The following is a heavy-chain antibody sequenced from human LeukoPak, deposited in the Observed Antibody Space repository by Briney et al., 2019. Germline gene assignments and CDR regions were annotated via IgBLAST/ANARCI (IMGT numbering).Heavy chain of an antibody. Sequence: SETLSLTCAVYGGSFSGYYWSWIRQPPGKGLEWIGEINHSGSTNYNPSLKSRVTISVDTSKNQFSLKLSSVTAADTAVYYCARPPYCSGGSCYSTPLGVWGQGTLVTVSS. D-gene: IGHD2-15*01. CDR2: INHSGST. J-gene: IGHJ4*02. V-gene: IGHV4-34*01. CDR3: ARPPYCSGGSCYSTPLGV. CDR1: GGSFSGYY.